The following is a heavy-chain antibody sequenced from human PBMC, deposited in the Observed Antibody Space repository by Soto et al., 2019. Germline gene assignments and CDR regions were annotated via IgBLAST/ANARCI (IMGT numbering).Heavy chain of an antibody. J-gene: IGHJ5*01. CDR2: IYKSATT. D-gene: IGHD7-27*01. V-gene: IGHV4-30-4*01. CDR3: ARGRYCLTGRCFPNWFDS. CDR1: GDSISNLDYF. Sequence: SETLSLTCSVSGDSISNLDYFWAWIRQPPGQALEFIGYIYKSATTYYNPSFESRVAISVDTSKSQFSLNVTSVTAADTAVYFCARGRYCLTGRCFPNWFDSWGQGALVTVSS.